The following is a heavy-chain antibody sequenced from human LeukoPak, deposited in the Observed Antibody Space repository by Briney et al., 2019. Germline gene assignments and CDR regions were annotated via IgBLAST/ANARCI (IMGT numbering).Heavy chain of an antibody. D-gene: IGHD6-6*01. V-gene: IGHV1-2*02. Sequence: GASVKVSFKASGYTFTSYYMHYLRQATGQPLEWMGWINPNSGGTNDAPKFLDRVTMTRDTSISTAYMWLSRLRSDDTAVYYCARVSPGSSSGYFQHWGQGTLVTVSS. CDR2: INPNSGGT. J-gene: IGHJ1*01. CDR3: ARVSPGSSSGYFQH. CDR1: GYTFTSYY.